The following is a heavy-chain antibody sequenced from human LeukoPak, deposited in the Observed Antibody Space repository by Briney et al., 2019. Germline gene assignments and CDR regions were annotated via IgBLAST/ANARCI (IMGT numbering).Heavy chain of an antibody. CDR2: INGDGSDT. CDR3: VRDSPAVLELFDY. Sequence: PGGPLRLSCAASGLTFSSYWMHLERQAPGRGRMWFSRINGDGSDTSYADSVKGRFTISRDNAKNTLYLQMNSLRAEDTAVYYCVRDSPAVLELFDYWGQGALVTVSS. CDR1: GLTFSSYW. D-gene: IGHD1-7*01. J-gene: IGHJ4*02. V-gene: IGHV3-74*01.